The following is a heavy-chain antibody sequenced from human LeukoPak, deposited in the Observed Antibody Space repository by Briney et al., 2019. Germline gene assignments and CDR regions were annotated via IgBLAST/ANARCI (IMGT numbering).Heavy chain of an antibody. V-gene: IGHV4-38-2*01. CDR1: GYSISSGYY. CDR2: IYHSGST. D-gene: IGHD3-3*01. Sequence: SETLSLTCAVSGYSISSGYYWGWIRQPPGKGLEWIGSIYHSGSTYYNPSLKSRVTISVDTSKNQFSLELSSVTAADTAGYYCARQRAATIFGVVIDHFDYWGQGTLVTVSS. CDR3: ARQRAATIFGVVIDHFDY. J-gene: IGHJ4*02.